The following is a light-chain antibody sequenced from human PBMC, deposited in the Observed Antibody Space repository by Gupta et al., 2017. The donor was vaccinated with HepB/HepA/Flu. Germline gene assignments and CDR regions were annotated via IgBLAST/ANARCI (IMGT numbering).Light chain of an antibody. CDR1: QSISSY. CDR2: AAS. J-gene: IGKJ1*01. Sequence: DIQMTQSPSSLSASVADRVTITCRASQSISSYLNWYQQKPGKAPNLLIYAASSVQSGVPSRFSDSGSGTDFTLTITRLQPEDFATYYCQQSYITPRTFGQGTKVEIK. V-gene: IGKV1-39*01. CDR3: QQSYITPRT.